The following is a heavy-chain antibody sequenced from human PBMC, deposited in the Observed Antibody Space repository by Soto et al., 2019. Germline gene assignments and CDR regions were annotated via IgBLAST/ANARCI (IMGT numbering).Heavy chain of an antibody. CDR2: IRGSGGST. CDR3: ATDFWSGTNYYYGMDV. Sequence: EVQLLESGGGLVQPGGSLRLSCAASGFTFSSYAMSWVRQAPGKGLEWVSAIRGSGGSTYYADSVKGRFTISRDNSKNTLYLQMNSLRAEDTAVYDCATDFWSGTNYYYGMDVWGQGTTVTVSS. V-gene: IGHV3-23*01. CDR1: GFTFSSYA. D-gene: IGHD3-3*01. J-gene: IGHJ6*02.